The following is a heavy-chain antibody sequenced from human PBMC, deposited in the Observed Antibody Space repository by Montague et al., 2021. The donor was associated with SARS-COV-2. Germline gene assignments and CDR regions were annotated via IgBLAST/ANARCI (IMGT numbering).Heavy chain of an antibody. D-gene: IGHD1-26*01. V-gene: IGHV4-31*03. CDR1: GGSISSANYY. Sequence: TLSLTCSVSGGSISSANYYWSWLRQHPGKGLEFIGYIYYSRSSFYNPSLRSRLTISVDTSKNRFSLRLSSVTAAATAIYFCASQSGSYYNYFDLWGQGTLVTVSS. CDR2: IYYSRSS. J-gene: IGHJ4*02. CDR3: ASQSGSYYNYFDL.